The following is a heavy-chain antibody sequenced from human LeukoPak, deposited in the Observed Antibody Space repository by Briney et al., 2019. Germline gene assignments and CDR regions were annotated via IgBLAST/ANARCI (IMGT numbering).Heavy chain of an antibody. D-gene: IGHD3-22*01. CDR1: GGSFSGYY. V-gene: IGHV4-34*01. CDR3: ARETLNYYDSSGYYALDI. CDR2: INHSGST. J-gene: IGHJ3*02. Sequence: TSETLSLTCVVYGGSFSGYYWSWIRQPPGKGLEWIGEINHSGSTNYNPSLKSRVTISVDTSKNQFSLKLSSVTAADTAVYYCARETLNYYDSSGYYALDIWGQGTMVTVSS.